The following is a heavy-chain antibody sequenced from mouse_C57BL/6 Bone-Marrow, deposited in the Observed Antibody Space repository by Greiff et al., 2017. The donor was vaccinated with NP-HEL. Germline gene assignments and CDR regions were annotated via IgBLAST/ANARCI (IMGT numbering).Heavy chain of an antibody. Sequence: QVQLQQPGAELVRPGSSVKLSCKASGYTFTSYWMDWVKQRPGQGLEWIGNIYPSDSETHYNQKFKDKATLTVDKSSSTAYMQLSSLTSEDSAVYYCAREHYYGSSPYYFDYWGQGTTLTVSS. D-gene: IGHD1-1*01. CDR1: GYTFTSYW. V-gene: IGHV1-61*01. CDR2: IYPSDSET. J-gene: IGHJ2*01. CDR3: AREHYYGSSPYYFDY.